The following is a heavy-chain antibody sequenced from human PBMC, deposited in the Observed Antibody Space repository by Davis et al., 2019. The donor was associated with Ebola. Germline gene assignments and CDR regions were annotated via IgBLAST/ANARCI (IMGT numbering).Heavy chain of an antibody. D-gene: IGHD4-11*01. Sequence: SETLSLTCTVSGGSISSYYWSWIRQPPRKGLEWIGYIYYSGSTNYNPSLKSRVTISVDTSKNQFSLKLSSVTAADTAVYYCARLAVTTAFDIWGQGTMVTVSS. CDR1: GGSISSYY. CDR3: ARLAVTTAFDI. CDR2: IYYSGST. J-gene: IGHJ3*02. V-gene: IGHV4-59*08.